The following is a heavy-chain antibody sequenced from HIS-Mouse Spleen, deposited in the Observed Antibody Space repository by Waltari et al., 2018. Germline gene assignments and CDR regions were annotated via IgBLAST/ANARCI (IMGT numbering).Heavy chain of an antibody. D-gene: IGHD3-10*01. CDR2: IYYSGST. J-gene: IGHJ3*02. V-gene: IGHV4-39*01. CDR1: GGSISSSSYY. Sequence: QLQLQESGPGLVKPSETLSLTCTVSGGSISSSSYYWGWIRQPPGKGLEWIGSIYYSGSTYYNPSLKSRVTISVDTSKNQFSLKLSSVTAADTAVYYCARRGTRFGELLDAFDIWGQGTMVTVSS. CDR3: ARRGTRFGELLDAFDI.